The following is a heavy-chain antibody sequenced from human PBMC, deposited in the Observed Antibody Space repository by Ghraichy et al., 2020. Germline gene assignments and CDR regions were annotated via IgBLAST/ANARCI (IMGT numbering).Heavy chain of an antibody. CDR3: ASFPRVWGELLPAYGWGDAFDI. D-gene: IGHD1-26*01. Sequence: SETLSLTCTVSGGSISSSSYYWGWIRQPPGKGLEWIGSIYYSGSTYYNPSLKSRVTISVDTSKNQFSLKLSSVTAADTAVYYCASFPRVWGELLPAYGWGDAFDIWGQGTMVTVSS. CDR1: GGSISSSSYY. J-gene: IGHJ3*02. CDR2: IYYSGST. V-gene: IGHV4-39*01.